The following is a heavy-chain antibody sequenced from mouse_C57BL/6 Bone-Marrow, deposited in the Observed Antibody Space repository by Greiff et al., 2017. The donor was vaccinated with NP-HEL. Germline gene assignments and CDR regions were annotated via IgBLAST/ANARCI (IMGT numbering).Heavy chain of an antibody. Sequence: QVQLKESGPGLVQPSQSLSITCTVSGFSLTSYGVHWVRQSPGKGLEWLGVIWSGGSTDYNAAFISRLSISKDNSKSQVFFKMNSLQADDTAIYYCARPYGSSFLGYAMDYWGQGTSVTVSS. CDR1: GFSLTSYG. V-gene: IGHV2-2*01. CDR3: ARPYGSSFLGYAMDY. D-gene: IGHD1-1*01. J-gene: IGHJ4*01. CDR2: IWSGGST.